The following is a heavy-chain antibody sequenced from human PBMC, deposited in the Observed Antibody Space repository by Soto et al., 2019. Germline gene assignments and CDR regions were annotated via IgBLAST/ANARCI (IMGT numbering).Heavy chain of an antibody. CDR2: ISGSGGST. Sequence: EVQLLESGGGLVQPGGSLRLSCAASGFTFSSYAMSWVRQAPGKGLEWVSAISGSGGSTYYADSVKGRFTISSDNSKNTLYLQMNSLRAEDTAVYYCAKCSSSSGYYYYGMDVWGQGTTVTVSS. V-gene: IGHV3-23*01. CDR1: GFTFSSYA. D-gene: IGHD6-6*01. J-gene: IGHJ6*02. CDR3: AKCSSSSGYYYYGMDV.